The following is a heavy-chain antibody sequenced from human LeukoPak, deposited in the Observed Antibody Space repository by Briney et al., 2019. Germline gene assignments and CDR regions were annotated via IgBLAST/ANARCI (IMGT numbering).Heavy chain of an antibody. CDR1: GGTFSSYA. V-gene: IGHV1-69*13. Sequence: SVRVPCKASGGTFSSYAISWVRQAPGQGLEWMGGIIPIFGTANYAQKFQGRVTITADESTSTAYMELSSLRSEDTAVYDCARGLRDGYNFAPGASDYWGQGTLVTVSS. CDR2: IIPIFGTA. D-gene: IGHD5-24*01. CDR3: ARGLRDGYNFAPGASDY. J-gene: IGHJ4*02.